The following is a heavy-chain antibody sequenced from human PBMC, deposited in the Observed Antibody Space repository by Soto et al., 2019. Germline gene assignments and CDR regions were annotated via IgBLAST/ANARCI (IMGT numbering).Heavy chain of an antibody. Sequence: SETLSLTCTVSGGSISSYYWSWIRQPPGKGLEWIGYIYYSGSTNYNPSLKSRVTISVDTSKNQFSQKLSSVTAADTAVYYCARDLRITMVRGVIAAFDIWGQGTMVTVSS. CDR1: GGSISSYY. D-gene: IGHD3-10*01. CDR3: ARDLRITMVRGVIAAFDI. CDR2: IYYSGST. J-gene: IGHJ3*02. V-gene: IGHV4-59*01.